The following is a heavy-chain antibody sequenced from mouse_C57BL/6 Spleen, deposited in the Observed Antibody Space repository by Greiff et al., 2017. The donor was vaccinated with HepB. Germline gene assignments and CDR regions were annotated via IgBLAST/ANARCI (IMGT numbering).Heavy chain of an antibody. Sequence: VQLQQPGAELVKPGASVKLSCKASGYTFTSYWMQWVKQRPGQGLEWIGEIDPSDSYTNYNQKFKGKATLTVDTPSSTAYMQLSSLTSEDSAVYYCAVYGSSSFEYWGQGTTLTVSS. V-gene: IGHV1-50*01. J-gene: IGHJ2*01. CDR2: IDPSDSYT. CDR1: GYTFTSYW. CDR3: AVYGSSSFEY. D-gene: IGHD1-1*01.